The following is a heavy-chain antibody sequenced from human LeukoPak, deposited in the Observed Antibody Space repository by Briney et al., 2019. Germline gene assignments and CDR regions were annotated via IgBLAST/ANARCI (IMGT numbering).Heavy chain of an antibody. CDR2: IYYSGST. V-gene: IGHV4-61*01. J-gene: IGHJ4*02. CDR1: CRSVSSGSYY. Sequence: KPSETLSLTCTVSCRSVSSGSYYWSWIRQPPGKGLEWIGYIYYSGSTNYNPSLKSRVTISVYTSKNQFSLKLSSVYSPDTSVYYCERAHSSGRTFDYWGQGTLVTVSS. D-gene: IGHD3-22*01. CDR3: ERAHSSGRTFDY.